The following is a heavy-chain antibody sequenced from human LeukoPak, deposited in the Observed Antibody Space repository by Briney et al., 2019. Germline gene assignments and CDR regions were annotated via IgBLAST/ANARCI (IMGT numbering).Heavy chain of an antibody. J-gene: IGHJ4*02. CDR2: IRSKAYGGTT. V-gene: IGHV3-49*04. CDR3: TKDQTSLTYYYGSGSYQYYFDY. D-gene: IGHD3-10*01. CDR1: GFTFGDYA. Sequence: GGSLRLSCTASGFTFGDYAMSWVRQAPGKGLEWVGFIRSKAYGGTTEYAASVKSRFTISRDDSKSIAYLQMNSLKTEDTAVYYCTKDQTSLTYYYGSGSYQYYFDYWGQGTLVTVSS.